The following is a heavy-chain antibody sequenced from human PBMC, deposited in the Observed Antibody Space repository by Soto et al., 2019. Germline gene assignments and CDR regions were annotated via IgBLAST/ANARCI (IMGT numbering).Heavy chain of an antibody. CDR2: ISGSGGST. CDR1: GFTFSSYA. CDR3: ARESAYCTNGVCYTGGYFYY. D-gene: IGHD2-8*01. Sequence: GGSLRLSCAASGFTFSSYAMSWVRQAPGKGLEWVSAISGSGGSTYYADSVKGRFTISRDNSKNTLYLQMNSLRAEDTAVYYCARESAYCTNGVCYTGGYFYYWGQGTPCTVSS. J-gene: IGHJ4*02. V-gene: IGHV3-23*01.